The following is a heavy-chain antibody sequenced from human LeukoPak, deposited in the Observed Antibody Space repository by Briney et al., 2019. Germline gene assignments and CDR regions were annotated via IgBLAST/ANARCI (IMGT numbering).Heavy chain of an antibody. CDR3: AIGTSSSGWYWFDP. J-gene: IGHJ5*02. D-gene: IGHD6-19*01. CDR1: GGSISYSSYY. V-gene: IGHV4-39*07. Sequence: ASETLSLTCTVSGGSISYSSYYWGWIRQPPGKGLEWIGSIHYSGSTYYNPSLKSRVTTSVDTSKNQFSLKLSSVTAADTAVYYCAIGTSSSGWYWFDPWGQGTLVTVSS. CDR2: IHYSGST.